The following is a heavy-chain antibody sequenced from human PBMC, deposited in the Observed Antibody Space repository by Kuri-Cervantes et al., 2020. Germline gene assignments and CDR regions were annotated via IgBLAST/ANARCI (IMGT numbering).Heavy chain of an antibody. D-gene: IGHD1-26*01. CDR2: IIPIFGTA. Sequence: SVKVSCKASGGTFSSYAISWVRQAPGQGLEWMGGIIPIFGTANYAQKFQGRVTITADESTSTAYMELSSLRSEDTAVYYCARDRGSWELVNFYYYGMDVWGQGTTVTVSS. CDR1: GGTFSSYA. J-gene: IGHJ6*02. V-gene: IGHV1-69*13. CDR3: ARDRGSWELVNFYYYGMDV.